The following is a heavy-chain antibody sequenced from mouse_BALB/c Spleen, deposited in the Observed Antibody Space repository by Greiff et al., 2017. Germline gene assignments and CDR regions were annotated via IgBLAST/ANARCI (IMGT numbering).Heavy chain of an antibody. Sequence: EVKLVESGGGLVKPGGSLKLSCAASGFTFSDYYMYWVRQTPEKRLEWVATISDGGSYTYYPDSVKGRFTISRDNAKNNLYLQMSSLKSEDTAMYYCARDRVYYGNYDYAMDYWGQGTSVTVSS. CDR1: GFTFSDYY. D-gene: IGHD2-1*01. CDR3: ARDRVYYGNYDYAMDY. CDR2: ISDGGSYT. J-gene: IGHJ4*01. V-gene: IGHV5-4*02.